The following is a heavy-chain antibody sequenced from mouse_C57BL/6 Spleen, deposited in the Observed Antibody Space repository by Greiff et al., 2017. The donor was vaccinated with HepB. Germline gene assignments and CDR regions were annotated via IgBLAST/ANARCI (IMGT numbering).Heavy chain of an antibody. CDR1: GYTFTSYW. CDR2: INPSNGGT. D-gene: IGHD1-1*01. CDR3: ARGVVSREDFDY. Sequence: VQLQQPGTELVKPGASVKLSCKASGYTFTSYWMHWVKQRPGQGLEWIGNINPSNGGTNYNEKFKSKATLTVDKSSSTAYMQRSSLTSEDSAVYYCARGVVSREDFDYWGQGTTLTVSS. V-gene: IGHV1-53*01. J-gene: IGHJ2*01.